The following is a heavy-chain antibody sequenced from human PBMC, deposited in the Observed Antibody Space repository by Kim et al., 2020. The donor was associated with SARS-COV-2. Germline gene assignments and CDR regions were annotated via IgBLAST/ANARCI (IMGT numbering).Heavy chain of an antibody. J-gene: IGHJ4*02. CDR3: AKRGASSSSGYYFDY. D-gene: IGHD6-6*01. V-gene: IGHV3-23*01. Sequence: DSGRGRFTISRENSKNTLNLQRTSLRAEDTAVYYCAKRGASSSSGYYFDYWGQGTLVTVSS.